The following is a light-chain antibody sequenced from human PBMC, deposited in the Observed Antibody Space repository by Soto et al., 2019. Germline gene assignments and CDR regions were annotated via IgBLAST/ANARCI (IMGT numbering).Light chain of an antibody. V-gene: IGLV1-44*01. Sequence: QSVLTQPPSASGAPGQRVTISCSGSSSNIGGNTVNWYQQLPGTAPKLLIHTNNERPSGVPDRFSGSKSGTSASLASTGLQSEDEADYYWSAWDDSLNGHVVFGGGTKLTVL. CDR2: TNN. J-gene: IGLJ2*01. CDR1: SSNIGGNT. CDR3: SAWDDSLNGHVV.